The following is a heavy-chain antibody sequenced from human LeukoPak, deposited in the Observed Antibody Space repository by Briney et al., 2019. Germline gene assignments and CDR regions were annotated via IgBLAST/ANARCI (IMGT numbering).Heavy chain of an antibody. V-gene: IGHV1-8*01. CDR3: ARGLGNDGIFDY. CDR1: GYTFSYD. CDR2: MNPNSGYT. Sequence: ASVKVSCKASGYTFSYDVNWVRQATGQGLEGMGWMNPNSGYTGYAQKFQGRVTMTRNTSISTAYMELSSLRSEDTAVYYCARGLGNDGIFDYWGQGTLVSVSS. D-gene: IGHD1-1*01. J-gene: IGHJ4*02.